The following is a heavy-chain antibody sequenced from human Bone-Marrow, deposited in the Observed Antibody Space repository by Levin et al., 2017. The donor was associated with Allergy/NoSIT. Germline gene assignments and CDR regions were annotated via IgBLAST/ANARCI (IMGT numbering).Heavy chain of an antibody. V-gene: IGHV1-2*02. CDR2: ISPNNGGT. D-gene: IGHD4-11*01. J-gene: IGHJ4*02. Sequence: GESLKISCKASGYTFSDYYIHWVRQAPGQGLEWMGLISPNNGGTNYAQKFRGRVTMTRDTSLSTAYMELSSLTSDDTAVYYCARDIPHTVYDDWGQGTLVTVSS. CDR3: ARDIPHTVYDD. CDR1: GYTFSDYY.